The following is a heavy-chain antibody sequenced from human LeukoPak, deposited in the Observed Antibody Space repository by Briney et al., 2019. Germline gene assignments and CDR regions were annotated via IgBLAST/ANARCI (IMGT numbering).Heavy chain of an antibody. V-gene: IGHV1-2*06. J-gene: IGHJ5*02. D-gene: IGHD2-21*01. CDR2: INPNSGGT. Sequence: GASVKVSCKASGYTFTSYYMHWVRQAPGQGLEWMGRINPNSGGTNYAQKFQGRVTMTRDTSISTAYMELSRLRSDDTAVYYCARVAKKEDWFDPWGQGTLVTVSS. CDR3: ARVAKKEDWFDP. CDR1: GYTFTSYY.